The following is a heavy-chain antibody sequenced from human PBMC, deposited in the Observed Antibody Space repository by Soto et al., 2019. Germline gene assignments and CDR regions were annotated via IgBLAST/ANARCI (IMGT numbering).Heavy chain of an antibody. Sequence: PGGSLRLSCAASGFTFSSYGMHWVRQAQGKGLEWVAVISYDGSNKYYADSVKGRFTISRDNSKNTLYLQMNSLRAEDTAVYYCARDSSDDAFDIWGQGTMVTVSS. CDR3: ARDSSDDAFDI. V-gene: IGHV3-33*05. CDR1: GFTFSSYG. D-gene: IGHD2-2*01. J-gene: IGHJ3*02. CDR2: ISYDGSNK.